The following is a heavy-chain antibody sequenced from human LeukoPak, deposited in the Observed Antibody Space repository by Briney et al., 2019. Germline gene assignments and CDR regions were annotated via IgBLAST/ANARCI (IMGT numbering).Heavy chain of an antibody. CDR3: ARDRSFGGESYFDY. D-gene: IGHD1-26*01. J-gene: IGHJ4*02. CDR1: GFTFSSYS. Sequence: SGGSLRLSCAASGFTFSSYSMNWVRQAPGKGLEWVSSISSSSSYIYYADSVKGRFTISRDNAKNSLYLQMNSLRAEDTAVYYCARDRSFGGESYFDYWGQGSLVTVSS. CDR2: ISSSSSYI. V-gene: IGHV3-21*01.